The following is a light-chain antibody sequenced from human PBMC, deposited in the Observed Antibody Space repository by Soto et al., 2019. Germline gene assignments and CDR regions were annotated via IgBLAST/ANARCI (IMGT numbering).Light chain of an antibody. J-gene: IGKJ3*01. CDR3: QQSDNRPFT. CDR2: KAS. CDR1: QSISSW. V-gene: IGKV1-5*03. Sequence: DIQMTQSPSTLSASVGDRVTITCRASQSISSWLAWYQQKPGKAPKLLIYKASSLESGVPSRFSGSGSGTEFTFTISGVQPEDNATYYCQQSDNRPFTFGPGTKVDVK.